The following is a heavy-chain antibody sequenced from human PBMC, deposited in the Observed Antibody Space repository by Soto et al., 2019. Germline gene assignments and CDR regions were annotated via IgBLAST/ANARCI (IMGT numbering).Heavy chain of an antibody. D-gene: IGHD3-22*01. CDR3: ARDFFDSSDYTTNWFDP. Sequence: SETLTLTCSVSGDSISNSRFYWAWIRQPPGEGLEWIGSIYHTGNAYYNPSLKSRVTISVDTSKNQFSLKLTSVTAADAALYYCARDFFDSSDYTTNWFDPWGQGTLVTVSS. J-gene: IGHJ5*02. V-gene: IGHV4-39*01. CDR2: IYHTGNA. CDR1: GDSISNSRFY.